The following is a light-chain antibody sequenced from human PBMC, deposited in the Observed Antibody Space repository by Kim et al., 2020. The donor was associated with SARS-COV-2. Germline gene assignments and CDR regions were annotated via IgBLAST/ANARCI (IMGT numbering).Light chain of an antibody. CDR1: QSVSSGY. CDR2: GVS. J-gene: IGKJ4*01. Sequence: CPGERATLSCRASQSVSSGYLAWYQQKPGQAPRLLIYGVSSRAAGIPDRFSGSGYGTDFTLTISRLEPEDFAIYYCQQYGGSPLTFGGGTKVDIK. CDR3: QQYGGSPLT. V-gene: IGKV3-20*01.